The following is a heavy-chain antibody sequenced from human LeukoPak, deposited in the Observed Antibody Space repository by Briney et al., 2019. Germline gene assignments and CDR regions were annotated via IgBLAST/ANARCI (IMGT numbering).Heavy chain of an antibody. V-gene: IGHV1-2*02. J-gene: IGHJ4*02. D-gene: IGHD2-8*01. CDR2: FNPNSGGT. CDR3: ARVEYCTKGVCINFDL. Sequence: ASVKVSCKASGYTFTGPYIHWMRQAPGQGLEWMGWFNPNSGGTKYAQKFQGRVTVTRDTSTSTAYMELSGLRADDTAAYYCARVEYCTKGVCINFDLWGQGTLVTVSS. CDR1: GYTFTGPY.